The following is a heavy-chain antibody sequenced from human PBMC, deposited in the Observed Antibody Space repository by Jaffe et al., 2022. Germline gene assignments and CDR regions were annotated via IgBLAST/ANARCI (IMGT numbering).Heavy chain of an antibody. CDR3: ARDRGRITGTTWVCDAFDI. D-gene: IGHD1-7*01. CDR1: GGTFSSYA. Sequence: QVQLVQSGAEVKKPGSSVKVSCKASGGTFSSYAISWVRQAPGQGLEWMGGIIPIFGTANYAQKFQGRVTITADESTSTAYMELSSLRSEDTAVYYCARDRGRITGTTWVCDAFDIWGQGTMVTVSS. J-gene: IGHJ3*02. CDR2: IIPIFGTA. V-gene: IGHV1-69*01.